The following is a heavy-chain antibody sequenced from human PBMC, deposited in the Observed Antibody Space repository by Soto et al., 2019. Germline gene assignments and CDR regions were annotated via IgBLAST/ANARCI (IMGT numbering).Heavy chain of an antibody. V-gene: IGHV4-59*08. CDR2: IYYSGST. J-gene: IGHJ4*02. CDR3: ARRTSGITAAATGYYFDY. Sequence: TSETLSLTCTVSGGSISSYYWSWIRQPPGKGLEWIGYIYYSGSTNYNPSLKSRVTISVDTSRNQVSLKLSSVTAADTAIYYCARRTSGITAAATGYYFDYWARGTLVTVSS. D-gene: IGHD6-13*01. CDR1: GGSISSYY.